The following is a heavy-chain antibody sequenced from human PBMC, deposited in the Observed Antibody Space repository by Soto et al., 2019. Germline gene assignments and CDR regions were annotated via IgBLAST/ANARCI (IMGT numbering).Heavy chain of an antibody. D-gene: IGHD6-19*01. CDR1: GFTLSNVW. J-gene: IGHJ4*02. Sequence: EVQLVESGGGLVKPGESLRLSCAASGFTLSNVWMNWVRQAPGKGLEWVARITTKSQGGTTDYAAPVKGRFIISRDESKNMLYLQMTSLKTEDTGVYYCADIAVSHTGDYWGQGTLVTVSS. CDR3: ADIAVSHTGDY. V-gene: IGHV3-15*01. CDR2: ITTKSQGGTT.